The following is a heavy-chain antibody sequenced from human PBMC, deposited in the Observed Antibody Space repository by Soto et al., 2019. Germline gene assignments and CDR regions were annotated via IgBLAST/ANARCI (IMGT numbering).Heavy chain of an antibody. CDR1: GASISGGDYY. D-gene: IGHD3-22*01. V-gene: IGHV4-30-4*01. J-gene: IGHJ4*02. CDR2: IYYTGHT. CDR3: SRATYDSSTYYLDY. Sequence: QVQLQESGPGLVKPSQTLSLTCTVSGASISGGDYYWTWIRQPPGKGLEWIGSIYYTGHTYSNPSLESRLSISVDPSNNQFALRLTSVTAPDTAIYYCSRATYDSSTYYLDYWGQGTLGTVSS.